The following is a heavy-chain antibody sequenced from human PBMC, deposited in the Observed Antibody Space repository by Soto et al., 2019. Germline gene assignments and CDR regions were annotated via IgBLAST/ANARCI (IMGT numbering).Heavy chain of an antibody. Sequence: QVQLVQSGAEVKKPGASVKVSCKASGYTFTSYAMHWVRQAPGQRLEWMGWINAGNGNTKYSQKFQGRVTITRDTSESTAYMELSSLRSEDTAVYYCARGEGNLGYYYGMDVWGQGTTVTVSS. J-gene: IGHJ6*02. CDR2: INAGNGNT. D-gene: IGHD1-1*01. V-gene: IGHV1-3*01. CDR3: ARGEGNLGYYYGMDV. CDR1: GYTFTSYA.